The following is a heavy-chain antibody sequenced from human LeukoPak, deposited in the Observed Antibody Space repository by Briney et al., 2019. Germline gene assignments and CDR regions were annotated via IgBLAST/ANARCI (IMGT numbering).Heavy chain of an antibody. J-gene: IGHJ4*02. CDR1: GASISSYY. CDR2: IYYSGST. V-gene: IGHV4-59*01. CDR3: AGHSNGVPY. Sequence: SQTLSLTCTVSGASISSYYWSWIRQPPGKGLEWIGYIYYSGSTNYNPSLKSRVTISVDTSKNQFSLKLSPVTAADTAVYYCAGHSNGVPYWGQGTLATVSS. D-gene: IGHD4-11*01.